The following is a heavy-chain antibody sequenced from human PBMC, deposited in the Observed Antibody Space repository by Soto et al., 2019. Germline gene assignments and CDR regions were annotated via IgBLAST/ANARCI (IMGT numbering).Heavy chain of an antibody. V-gene: IGHV5-51*01. CDR3: ASSFPYYYYGMDV. D-gene: IGHD2-2*01. J-gene: IGHJ6*02. CDR2: IYPGDSDT. Sequence: GESLKISCKGSGYSFTSYWIGWVRQMPGKGLEWMGIIYPGDSDTRYSPSFQGQVTISADKSISTAYLQWSSLKASDTAMYYCASSFPYYYYGMDVWGQGTTVTVSS. CDR1: GYSFTSYW.